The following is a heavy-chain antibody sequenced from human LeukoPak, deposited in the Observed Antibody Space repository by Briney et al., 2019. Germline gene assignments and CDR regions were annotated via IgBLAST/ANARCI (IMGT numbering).Heavy chain of an antibody. CDR3: AKDSKAYYYDSSGTPDI. D-gene: IGHD3-22*01. Sequence: TGGSLSLSCAASGFTFSSYAMSWVRQAPGKGLEGVSAISGSGGSTYYADSVKGRFTISRDNSKNTVYLQMNSLRAEDTALYYCAKDSKAYYYDSSGTPDIWGQGTMVTVSS. CDR1: GFTFSSYA. CDR2: ISGSGGST. J-gene: IGHJ3*02. V-gene: IGHV3-23*01.